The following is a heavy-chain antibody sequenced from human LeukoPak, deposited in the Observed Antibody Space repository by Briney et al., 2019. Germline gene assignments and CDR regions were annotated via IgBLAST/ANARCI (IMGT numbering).Heavy chain of an antibody. CDR3: ARENRWTHFDY. Sequence: GGSLRLSCVVSGFTFGSYWMSWVRQAPGKGLEWVANIKHDGSEKYYADSVKGRFTISRDNAKNSLYLQMNSLRAEDAAVYYCARENRWTHFDYWGQGTLVTVSS. CDR1: GFTFGSYW. D-gene: IGHD2-15*01. V-gene: IGHV3-7*04. CDR2: IKHDGSEK. J-gene: IGHJ4*02.